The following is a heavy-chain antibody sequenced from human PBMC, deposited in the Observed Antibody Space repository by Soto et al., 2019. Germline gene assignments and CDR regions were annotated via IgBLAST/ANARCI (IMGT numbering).Heavy chain of an antibody. J-gene: IGHJ4*02. CDR1: GFTFSDHY. CDR2: ILHIGDSA. V-gene: IGHV3-23*01. Sequence: GGSLRLSCATSGFTFSDHYMTWVRQAPGKGLEWVSSILHIGDSAYYADSVKGRFTISRDNSKSTLYLQMNSLRAEDTAVYYCARRGLSNNDYWGQGTLVTVSS. D-gene: IGHD1-1*01. CDR3: ARRGLSNNDY.